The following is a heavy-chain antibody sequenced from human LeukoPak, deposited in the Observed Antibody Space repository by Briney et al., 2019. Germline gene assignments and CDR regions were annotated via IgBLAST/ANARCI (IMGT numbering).Heavy chain of an antibody. CDR1: GFTFSSSA. CDR3: AARRGYYYYMDV. J-gene: IGHJ6*03. D-gene: IGHD6-13*01. Sequence: HPGGSLRLSCAASGFTFSSSAMNWVRQAPGKGLEWVSHIGADGATTYYADSVKGRFTISRDNSKNTLYLQMNSLRADDTAVYYCAARRGYYYYMDVWGKGTTVTVSS. V-gene: IGHV3-23*01. CDR2: IGADGATT.